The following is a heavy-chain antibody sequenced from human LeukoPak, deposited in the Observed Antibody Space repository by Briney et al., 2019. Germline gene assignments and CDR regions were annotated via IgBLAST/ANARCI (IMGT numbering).Heavy chain of an antibody. Sequence: GGSLRLSCSVSGFTFSSNWMSWVRQAPGKGLEWVANIKQDGSEKYYVDSVKGRFTISRDNAKNSLYLQMNSLRAEDTAVYYCARDADWDLLNPFVDWWRGALVTVSS. J-gene: IGHJ4*02. CDR3: ARDADWDLLNPFVD. D-gene: IGHD1-26*01. CDR1: GFTFSSNW. CDR2: IKQDGSEK. V-gene: IGHV3-7*01.